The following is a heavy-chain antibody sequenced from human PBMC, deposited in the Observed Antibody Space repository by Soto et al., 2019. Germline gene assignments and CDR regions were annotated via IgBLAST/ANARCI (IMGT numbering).Heavy chain of an antibody. CDR1: GFTFSNYT. Sequence: DVQLLESGAGLVQPGGSPRLSCAASGFTFSNYTMAWVRQAPGRGLEWVSIISTSGFTTFYADSVKGRFTISRDNSKDTVFLQMNSLRAEDTAVYYCAKGSGYCLAGTCYRYFDYWGQGNLVTVSS. CDR2: ISTSGFTT. V-gene: IGHV3-23*01. J-gene: IGHJ4*02. D-gene: IGHD2-15*01. CDR3: AKGSGYCLAGTCYRYFDY.